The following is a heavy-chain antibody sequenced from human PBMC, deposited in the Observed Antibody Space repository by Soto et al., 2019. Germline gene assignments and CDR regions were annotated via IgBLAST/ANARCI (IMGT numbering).Heavy chain of an antibody. D-gene: IGHD3-10*01. Sequence: GASVKVSCKASGYTFTSYDINWVRQATGQGLEWMGWMNPNSGNTGYAQKFQGRVTMTRNTSISTAYMELSSLRSEDTAVYYCARVITMVRGYYYYYMDVWGKGTTVTVSS. CDR1: GYTFTSYD. J-gene: IGHJ6*03. CDR2: MNPNSGNT. CDR3: ARVITMVRGYYYYYMDV. V-gene: IGHV1-8*01.